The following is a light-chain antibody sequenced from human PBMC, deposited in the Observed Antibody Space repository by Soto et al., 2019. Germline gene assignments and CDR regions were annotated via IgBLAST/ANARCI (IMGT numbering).Light chain of an antibody. J-gene: IGLJ1*01. Sequence: QSVLTQPASVSGSPGQSITISCTGTSSDVGGYNYVSWYRQHPGKAPKLMIYDVSNRPSGVSNRFSGSKSGNTASLTISGLQAEDEADYYCSSYTSSSIVFVFGTGTKLTVL. CDR3: SSYTSSSIVFV. CDR1: SSDVGGYNY. CDR2: DVS. V-gene: IGLV2-14*01.